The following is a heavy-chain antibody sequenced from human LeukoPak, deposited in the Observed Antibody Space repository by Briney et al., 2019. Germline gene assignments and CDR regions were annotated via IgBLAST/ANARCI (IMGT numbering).Heavy chain of an antibody. V-gene: IGHV1-8*03. D-gene: IGHD5-24*01. CDR2: MNPNSGNT. J-gene: IGHJ4*02. Sequence: ASVKVSCKASGYTFTSYYINWVRQATGQGLEWMGWMNPNSGNTGYAQKFQGRVTITRNTSISTAYMELSSLRSEATAVYYCAREGRWLQSSRADYWGQGPLVTVSS. CDR1: GYTFTSYY. CDR3: AREGRWLQSSRADY.